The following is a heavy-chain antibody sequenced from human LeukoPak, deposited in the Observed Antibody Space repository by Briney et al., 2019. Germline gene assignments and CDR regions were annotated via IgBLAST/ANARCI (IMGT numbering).Heavy chain of an antibody. CDR3: AKEKSLTTVVSIDY. D-gene: IGHD4-23*01. Sequence: GGSLRLSCAASGFTFDDYAMHWVRQAPGKGLEWVSAISGSGGSTYYADSVKGRFTISRDNSKNTLYLQMNSLRAEDTAVYYCAKEKSLTTVVSIDYWGQGTLVTVSS. J-gene: IGHJ4*02. CDR2: ISGSGGST. CDR1: GFTFDDYA. V-gene: IGHV3-23*01.